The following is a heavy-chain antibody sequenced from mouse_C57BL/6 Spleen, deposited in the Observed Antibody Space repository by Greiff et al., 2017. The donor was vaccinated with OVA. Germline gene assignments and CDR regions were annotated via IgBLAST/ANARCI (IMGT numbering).Heavy chain of an antibody. D-gene: IGHD2-3*01. Sequence: VQLQQPGTELVKPGASVKLSCKASGYTFTSYWMHWVKQRPGQGLEWIGNINPSNGGTNYNEKFKSKATLTVAKSSSTAYMQLSSLTSEDSAVYYCARRPIYDGYYGGAMDYWGQGTSVTVSS. CDR3: ARRPIYDGYYGGAMDY. CDR2: INPSNGGT. CDR1: GYTFTSYW. J-gene: IGHJ4*01. V-gene: IGHV1-53*01.